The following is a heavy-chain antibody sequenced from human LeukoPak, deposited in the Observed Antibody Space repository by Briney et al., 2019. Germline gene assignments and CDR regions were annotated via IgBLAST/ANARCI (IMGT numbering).Heavy chain of an antibody. CDR1: GFTFSDYY. D-gene: IGHD1-26*01. J-gene: IGHJ4*02. V-gene: IGHV3-7*01. CDR3: ARPLYSGSYYGY. Sequence: GGSLRLSCAASGFTFSDYYMSWIRQAPGKGLEWVANIKQDGSEKYYVDSVKGRFTISRDNAKNSLYLQMNSLRAEDTAVYYCARPLYSGSYYGYWGQGTLVTVSS. CDR2: IKQDGSEK.